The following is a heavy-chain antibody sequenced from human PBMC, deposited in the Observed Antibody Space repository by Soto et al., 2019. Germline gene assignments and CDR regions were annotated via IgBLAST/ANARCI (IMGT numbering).Heavy chain of an antibody. V-gene: IGHV4-59*08. J-gene: IGHJ4*02. Sequence: PSETLSLTCTVSGGSISSYYWSWIRQPPGKGLEWIGYIYYSGSTNYNPSLKSRVTISVDTSKSQFSLKLSSVTAADTAVYYCARRRNCSGGSCYHFDYWGQGTLVTVSS. CDR2: IYYSGST. CDR1: GGSISSYY. CDR3: ARRRNCSGGSCYHFDY. D-gene: IGHD2-15*01.